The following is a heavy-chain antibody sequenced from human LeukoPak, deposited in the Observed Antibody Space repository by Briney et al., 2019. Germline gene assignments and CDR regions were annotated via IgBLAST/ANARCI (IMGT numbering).Heavy chain of an antibody. V-gene: IGHV4-39*01. Sequence: SETLSLTCTVSGGSISSSSYYWGWIRQPPGKGLEWIGSIYYSGSTYYNPSLKSRVTISVDTSKNQFPLNLTSVTAADTAVYYCARHKSPLPLHWGQGTLVTVSS. CDR3: ARHKSPLPLH. CDR1: GGSISSSSYY. D-gene: IGHD3-10*01. CDR2: IYYSGST. J-gene: IGHJ4*02.